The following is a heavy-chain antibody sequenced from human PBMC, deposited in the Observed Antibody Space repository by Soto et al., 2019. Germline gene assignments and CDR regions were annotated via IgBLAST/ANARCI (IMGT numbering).Heavy chain of an antibody. J-gene: IGHJ5*02. CDR1: GFTFSSYD. Sequence: QVQLVESGGGVVQPGRSLTLSCAASGFTFSSYDMNWVRQAPGKGLESVAVISYDGYNKYYGDSVKGRFTISRDNSKDTVYLQMNNLRFDDTAVYYCAKARGDGYKGFADSWGQGTLVTVSS. V-gene: IGHV3-30*18. D-gene: IGHD5-12*01. CDR2: ISYDGYNK. CDR3: AKARGDGYKGFADS.